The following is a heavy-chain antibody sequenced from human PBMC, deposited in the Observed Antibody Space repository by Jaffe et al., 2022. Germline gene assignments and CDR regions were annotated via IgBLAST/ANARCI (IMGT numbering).Heavy chain of an antibody. J-gene: IGHJ4*02. Sequence: EVQLLESGGGLVQPGWSLRLSCAASGFAFSSYAISWVRQAPGKGLEWVSVISSSGGNTYYADSVTGRFTISRDNSKNTLYLHMNSLTAEDTAVYYCARTGYSSGRGLIDYWGQGTLVTVSS. CDR1: GFAFSSYA. CDR3: ARTGYSSGRGLIDY. CDR2: ISSSGGNT. D-gene: IGHD6-19*01. V-gene: IGHV3-23*01.